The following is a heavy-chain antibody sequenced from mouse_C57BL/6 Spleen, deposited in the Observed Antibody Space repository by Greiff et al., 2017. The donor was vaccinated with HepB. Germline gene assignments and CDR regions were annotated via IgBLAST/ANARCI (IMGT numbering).Heavy chain of an antibody. J-gene: IGHJ3*01. CDR3: ARGGYYDYDVAWFAY. D-gene: IGHD2-4*01. CDR2: ISYDGSN. Sequence: DVKLQESGPGLVKPSQSLSLTCSVTGYSITSGYYWNWIRQFPGNKLEWMGYISYDGSNNYNPSLKNRISITRDTSKNQFFLKLNSVTTEDTATYYCARGGYYDYDVAWFAYWGQGTLVTVSA. CDR1: GYSITSGYY. V-gene: IGHV3-6*01.